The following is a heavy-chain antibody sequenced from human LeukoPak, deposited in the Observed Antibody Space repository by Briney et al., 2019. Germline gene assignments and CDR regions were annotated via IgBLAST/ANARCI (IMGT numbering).Heavy chain of an antibody. CDR3: AGIVVPAAINWFDP. CDR1: GGSISSSSYY. V-gene: IGHV4-39*01. CDR2: IYYSGST. J-gene: IGHJ5*02. D-gene: IGHD2-2*02. Sequence: SETLSLTCTVSGGSISSSSYYWGWIRQPPGKGLEWIGSIYYSGSTYYNPSHKSRVTISVDTSKNQFSLKLSSVTAADTAVYYCAGIVVPAAINWFDPWGQGTLVTVSS.